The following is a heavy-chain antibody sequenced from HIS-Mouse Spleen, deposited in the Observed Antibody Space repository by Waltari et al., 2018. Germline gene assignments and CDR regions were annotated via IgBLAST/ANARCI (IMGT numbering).Heavy chain of an antibody. CDR1: GGSISSSSYY. V-gene: IGHV4-39*07. Sequence: QLQLQESGPGLVKPSETLSLTCTVSGGSISSSSYYWGWIRQPPGKGLGWIGSIYYSGSTYYTPSLKSRVTISVDTSTNQFSLKRSSVTAADTAVYYCAREIPYSSSWYDWYFDLWGRGTLVTVSS. D-gene: IGHD6-13*01. CDR2: IYYSGST. CDR3: AREIPYSSSWYDWYFDL. J-gene: IGHJ2*01.